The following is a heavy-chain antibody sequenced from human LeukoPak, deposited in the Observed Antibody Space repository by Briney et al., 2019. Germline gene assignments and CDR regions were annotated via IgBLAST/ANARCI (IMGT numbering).Heavy chain of an antibody. D-gene: IGHD1-7*01. Sequence: PSETLSLTCTVSGGFISSGGYYWSWIRQHPGKGLEWIGYIYYSGSTYYNPSLKSRVTISVDTSKNQFSLKLSSVTAADTAVYYCARGHIITGTTESWGQGTLVTVSS. CDR1: GGFISSGGYY. CDR2: IYYSGST. J-gene: IGHJ5*02. V-gene: IGHV4-31*03. CDR3: ARGHIITGTTES.